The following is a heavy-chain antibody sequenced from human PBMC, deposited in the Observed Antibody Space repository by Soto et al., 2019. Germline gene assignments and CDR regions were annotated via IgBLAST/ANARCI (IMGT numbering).Heavy chain of an antibody. CDR2: ISIRGGDE. CDR3: ARGTIVAIPHLDY. CDR1: GFTFSSYA. J-gene: IGHJ4*02. Sequence: QVQLVESGGGVVQPGKSLRLSCAASGFTFSSYAMHWSRQAPGKGLEWVTVISIRGGDEYYAESVRGRFTISRDDSKNTRYLQMASLRVEDTAVYDCARGTIVAIPHLDYWGQGTLVPVSS. D-gene: IGHD5-12*01. V-gene: IGHV3-30*03.